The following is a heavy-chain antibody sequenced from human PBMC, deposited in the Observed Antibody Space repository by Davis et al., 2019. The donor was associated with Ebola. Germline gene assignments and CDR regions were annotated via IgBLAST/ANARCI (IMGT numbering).Heavy chain of an antibody. Sequence: GGSLRLSCAVSGFTLRNYGMSWVRQSPGGGLEWVSGISIITASGENRYYADSVKGRFTISRDNSRDTLYLQMDSLRAEDTATYYCAKEVGYSSGWYPRYFHRWGQGTLVTVSS. CDR2: ISIITASGENR. V-gene: IGHV3-23*01. D-gene: IGHD6-19*01. CDR3: AKEVGYSSGWYPRYFHR. J-gene: IGHJ1*01. CDR1: GFTLRNYG.